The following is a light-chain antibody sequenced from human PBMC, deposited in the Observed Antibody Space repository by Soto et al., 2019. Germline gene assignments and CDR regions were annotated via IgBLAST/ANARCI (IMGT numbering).Light chain of an antibody. Sequence: QPVLTQSSSASASLGSSVKLTCTLSSGHSSYINEWHQQQPGKAPRYLMKLEGSASYNKGSGVPDRFSGSSSGADRYLTISTLQFEDEADYYCETWDSNARVFGGGTKVTVL. CDR2: LEGSASY. CDR1: SGHSSYI. V-gene: IGLV4-60*02. J-gene: IGLJ3*02. CDR3: ETWDSNARV.